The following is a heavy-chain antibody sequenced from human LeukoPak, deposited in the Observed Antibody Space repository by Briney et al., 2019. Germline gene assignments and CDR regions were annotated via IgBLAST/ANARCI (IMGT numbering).Heavy chain of an antibody. V-gene: IGHV3-21*01. D-gene: IGHD1-26*01. Sequence: PGGSLRLSCAASGFTFSNYNMNWVRQAPGKGLEWVSSITTSSTYIYYADSVKGRFTISRDNAKNSLYLQMNSLRAEDTAVYFCARDPYSGSYGPYYYYFMDVWGKGTTVTISS. CDR3: ARDPYSGSYGPYYYYFMDV. J-gene: IGHJ6*03. CDR2: ITTSSTYI. CDR1: GFTFSNYN.